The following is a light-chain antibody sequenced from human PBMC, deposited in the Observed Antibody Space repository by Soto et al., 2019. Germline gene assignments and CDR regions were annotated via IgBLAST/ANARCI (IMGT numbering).Light chain of an antibody. V-gene: IGLV2-14*01. J-gene: IGLJ3*02. CDR1: SSDVGGYDY. CDR2: EDS. Sequence: QSALTQPASVSGSPGEPITMSCTGTSSDVGGYDYVSWYQQFPGRAPQLIIYEDSNRPSGVSIRFSGSKSGNTASLTITGLRAEDEADYYCQSYTTSGTWVFGGGTKLTVL. CDR3: QSYTTSGTWV.